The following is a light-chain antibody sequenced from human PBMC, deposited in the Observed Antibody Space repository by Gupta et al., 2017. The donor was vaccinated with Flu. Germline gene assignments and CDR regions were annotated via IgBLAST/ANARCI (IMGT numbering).Light chain of an antibody. Sequence: PSSLSASVGDRVTITCRASQSIASYLNWYQQKPGKAPKLLIYAASTLQSGAPSRFSGSGSGTDFTLTISSLQPEDFATYSCQQSVSEPWTFGQGTKVEI. V-gene: IGKV1-39*01. J-gene: IGKJ1*01. CDR3: QQSVSEPWT. CDR2: AAS. CDR1: QSIASY.